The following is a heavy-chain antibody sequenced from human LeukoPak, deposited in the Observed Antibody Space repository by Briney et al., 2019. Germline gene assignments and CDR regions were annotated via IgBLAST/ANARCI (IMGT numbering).Heavy chain of an antibody. J-gene: IGHJ6*03. D-gene: IGHD2-2*01. Sequence: GASVKVSCKASGYTFTSYGISWVRQAPGQGLEWMGWISAYNGNTNYAQKLQGRVTMTTDTSTSTAYMELRSLRSDDTAVYYCARGPPYQLSPSYYYCMDVWGKGTTVTVSS. CDR1: GYTFTSYG. CDR3: ARGPPYQLSPSYYYCMDV. CDR2: ISAYNGNT. V-gene: IGHV1-18*01.